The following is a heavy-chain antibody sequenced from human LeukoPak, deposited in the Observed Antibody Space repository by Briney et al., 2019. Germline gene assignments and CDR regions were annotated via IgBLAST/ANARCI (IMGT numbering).Heavy chain of an antibody. Sequence: ASVKVSCKASGYTFTSYGISWVRQAPGQGLEWMGWISAYNGNTNYAQKLQGRVTMTTDTPTSTAYMELRSLRSDDTAVYYCAKPPYDSSGYYYFDYWGQGTLVTVSS. V-gene: IGHV1-18*01. CDR3: AKPPYDSSGYYYFDY. D-gene: IGHD3-22*01. J-gene: IGHJ4*02. CDR1: GYTFTSYG. CDR2: ISAYNGNT.